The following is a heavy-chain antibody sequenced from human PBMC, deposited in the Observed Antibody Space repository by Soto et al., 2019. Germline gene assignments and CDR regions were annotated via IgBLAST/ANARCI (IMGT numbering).Heavy chain of an antibody. V-gene: IGHV1-46*03. Sequence: ASVKVSCEASGYTFTSYYMHWVRQAPGQGLEWMGIINPSGGSTSYAQKFQGRVTMTRDTSTSTVYMELSSLRSEDTAVYYCARDVSYIVVVPAAPSAYYYMDVWGKGTTVTVSS. J-gene: IGHJ6*03. CDR1: GYTFTSYY. CDR3: ARDVSYIVVVPAAPSAYYYMDV. D-gene: IGHD2-2*01. CDR2: INPSGGST.